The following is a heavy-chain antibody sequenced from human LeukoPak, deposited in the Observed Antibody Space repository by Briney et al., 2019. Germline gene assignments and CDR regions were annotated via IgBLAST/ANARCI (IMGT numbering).Heavy chain of an antibody. CDR2: IIPILGIA. V-gene: IGHV1-69*04. Sequence: EASVKVSCKASGGTFSSYAISWVRQAPGQGLEWMGRIIPILGIANYAQKFQGRVTITADKSTSTAYMELSSLRSEDTAVYYCARVRGSGYNWFDPWGQGTLVTASS. CDR1: GGTFSSYA. CDR3: ARVRGSGYNWFDP. J-gene: IGHJ5*02. D-gene: IGHD3-10*01.